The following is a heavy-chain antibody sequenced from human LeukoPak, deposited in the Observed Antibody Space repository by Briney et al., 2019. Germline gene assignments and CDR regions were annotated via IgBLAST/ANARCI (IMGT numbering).Heavy chain of an antibody. J-gene: IGHJ4*02. D-gene: IGHD6-13*01. CDR1: GGSISSYY. Sequence: SEILSLTCTVSGGSISSYYWSWIRQPPGKGLEWIGYIYYSGSTNYNPSLKSRVTISVDTSKNQFSLKLSSVTAADTAVYYCARDIAAAGIDYWGQGTLVTVSS. CDR2: IYYSGST. V-gene: IGHV4-59*01. CDR3: ARDIAAAGIDY.